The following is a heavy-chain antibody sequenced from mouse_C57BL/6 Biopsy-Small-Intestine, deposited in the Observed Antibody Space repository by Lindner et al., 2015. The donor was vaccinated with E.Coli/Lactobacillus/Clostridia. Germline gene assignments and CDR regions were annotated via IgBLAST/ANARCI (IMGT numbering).Heavy chain of an antibody. CDR3: ARDQLAFDY. D-gene: IGHD2-12*01. CDR1: GYTFTSNY. J-gene: IGHJ4*01. CDR2: IYPSDGRT. Sequence: SVKVSCKTSGYTFTSNYVHWVRQAPGQGLEWMGMIYPSDGRTSYAQKFQGRVTITSDMSTTTVFMELNSLRSDDTAIYYCARDQLAFDYWGQGTLATVSS. V-gene: IGHV1-64*01.